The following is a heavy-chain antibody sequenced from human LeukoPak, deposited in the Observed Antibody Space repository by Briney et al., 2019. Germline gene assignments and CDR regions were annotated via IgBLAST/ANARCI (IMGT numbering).Heavy chain of an antibody. J-gene: IGHJ4*02. CDR3: VRLTGWRFDY. Sequence: PGGSLRLSCAASEITVSSNYMSWVRQAPGKGLEWVSVLYSGTTAQYAESVKGRFIISRHSSKHKLYIAINSLRPEDTAVYYCVRLTGWRFDYWGQGTLVTVSS. D-gene: IGHD6-19*01. CDR1: EITVSSNY. V-gene: IGHV3-53*04. CDR2: LYSGTTA.